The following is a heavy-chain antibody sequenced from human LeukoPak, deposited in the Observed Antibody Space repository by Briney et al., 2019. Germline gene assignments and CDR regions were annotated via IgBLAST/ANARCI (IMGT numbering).Heavy chain of an antibody. CDR2: ISGSGGST. D-gene: IGHD2-15*01. V-gene: IGHV3-23*01. J-gene: IGHJ5*02. Sequence: GGSLRLSCAASGFTFSSYAMSWVRQAPGKGLEWVSAISGSGGSTYYADSVKGRFTISRDNSKNTLYLQMNSLRAEDTAVYYCAKGPRDRYCSGGSCYSINWFDPWGQGTLVTVSS. CDR3: AKGPRDRYCSGGSCYSINWFDP. CDR1: GFTFSSYA.